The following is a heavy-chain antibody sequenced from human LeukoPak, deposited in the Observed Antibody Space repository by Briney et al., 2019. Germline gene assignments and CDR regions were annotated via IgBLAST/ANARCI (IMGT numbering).Heavy chain of an antibody. V-gene: IGHV4-39*07. CDR2: INHSGST. D-gene: IGHD1-26*01. Sequence: SETLSLTCTVSGGSISSSSYYWGWIRQPPGKGLEWIGEINHSGSTNYNPSLKSRVTMSVDTSKNQFSLKLSSVTAADTAVYYCARVGGSYLDYWGQGTLVTVSS. J-gene: IGHJ4*02. CDR3: ARVGGSYLDY. CDR1: GGSISSSSYY.